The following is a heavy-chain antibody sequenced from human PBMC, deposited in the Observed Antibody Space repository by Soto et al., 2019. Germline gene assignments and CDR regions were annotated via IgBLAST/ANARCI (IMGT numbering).Heavy chain of an antibody. Sequence: ASVKVSCKASGYSFTGYYIHWARQAPGQGLEWMGWINPNSGGTNYPQKFQGRVTMTRDTSISTVYMELTSLRSDDAAVYYCTKDWRYSNYGGYAVDVWGRGTTVTVSS. CDR3: TKDWRYSNYGGYAVDV. J-gene: IGHJ6*02. CDR1: GYSFTGYY. D-gene: IGHD4-4*01. V-gene: IGHV1-2*02. CDR2: INPNSGGT.